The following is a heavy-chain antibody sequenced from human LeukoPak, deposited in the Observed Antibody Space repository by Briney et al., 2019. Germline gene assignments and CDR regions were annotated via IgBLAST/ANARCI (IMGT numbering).Heavy chain of an antibody. D-gene: IGHD3-10*01. V-gene: IGHV4-30-2*01. CDR3: AGQDAMVRGVGVDY. CDR2: IYHSGST. Sequence: SETLSLTCAVSGGSISSGGYSWSWLRQPPGKGLEWIGYIYHSGSTYYNPSLKSRVTISVDRSKNQFSLKLSSVTAADTAVYYCAGQDAMVRGVGVDYWGQGTLVTVSS. J-gene: IGHJ4*02. CDR1: GGSISSGGYS.